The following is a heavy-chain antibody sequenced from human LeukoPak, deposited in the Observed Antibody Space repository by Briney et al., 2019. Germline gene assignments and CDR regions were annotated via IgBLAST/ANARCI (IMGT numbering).Heavy chain of an antibody. CDR1: GGSISNSGYY. V-gene: IGHV4-39*01. J-gene: IGHJ4*02. Sequence: KPSETLSLTCAVSGGSISNSGYYWAWIRQPPGKELEYIGNIHYSDSALYNPSLQSRATILVDTSKNQFSLKLSSVTAADTAVYYCARRRAAAGPFDYWGQGTLVTVSS. CDR3: ARRRAAAGPFDY. D-gene: IGHD6-13*01. CDR2: IHYSDSA.